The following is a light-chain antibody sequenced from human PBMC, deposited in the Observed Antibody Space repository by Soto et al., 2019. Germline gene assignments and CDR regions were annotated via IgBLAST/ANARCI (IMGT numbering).Light chain of an antibody. V-gene: IGLV1-40*01. J-gene: IGLJ2*01. Sequence: QSVLTQPPSVSGAPGQRVTISCTGSSSNIGAGYDVHWYQQLPGTAPKLLIYANINRPSGVPDRFSGSKSGTSASLAITRLQAEDEADYYCQSYDRSLSGVLFGGGTKVTVL. CDR3: QSYDRSLSGVL. CDR1: SSNIGAGYD. CDR2: ANI.